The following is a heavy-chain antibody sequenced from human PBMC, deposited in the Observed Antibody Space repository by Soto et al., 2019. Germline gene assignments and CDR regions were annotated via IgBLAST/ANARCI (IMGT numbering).Heavy chain of an antibody. CDR1: GSTFTSYG. CDR3: ARLPDCSSTSCYTWWFDP. Sequence: ASVKVSCQASGSTFTSYGISWVRQAPGQGLEWMGWISAYNGNTNYAQKLQGRVTMTTDTSTSTAYMELRSLRSDDTAVYYCARLPDCSSTSCYTWWFDPWGQGTLVTVSS. J-gene: IGHJ5*02. D-gene: IGHD2-2*02. CDR2: ISAYNGNT. V-gene: IGHV1-18*04.